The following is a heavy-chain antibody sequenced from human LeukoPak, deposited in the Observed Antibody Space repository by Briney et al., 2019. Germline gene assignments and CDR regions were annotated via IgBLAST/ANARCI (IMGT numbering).Heavy chain of an antibody. D-gene: IGHD3-3*01. CDR2: IYYSGST. CDR3: ARGIFGVVIEYFQH. V-gene: IGHV4-39*01. J-gene: IGHJ1*01. Sequence: GSLRLSCAASGFTFSSYAMHWVRQAPGKGLEWIGSIYYSGSTYYNPSLKSRVTISVDTSKNQFSLKLSSVTAADTAVYYCARGIFGVVIEYFQHWGQGTLVTVSS. CDR1: GFTFSSYAMH.